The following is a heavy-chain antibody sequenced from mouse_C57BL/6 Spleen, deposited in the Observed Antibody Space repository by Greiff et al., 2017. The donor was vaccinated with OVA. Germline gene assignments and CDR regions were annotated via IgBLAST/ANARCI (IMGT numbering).Heavy chain of an antibody. CDR2: ISSGGSYT. D-gene: IGHD2-2*01. Sequence: EVKVVESGGDLVKPGGSLKLSCAASGFTFSSYGMSWVRQTPDKRLEWVATISSGGSYTYYPDSVKGRFTISRDNAKNTLYLQMSSLKSEDTAMYYCARHGGYDVFDVWGTGTTVTVSS. CDR1: GFTFSSYG. CDR3: ARHGGYDVFDV. V-gene: IGHV5-6*01. J-gene: IGHJ1*03.